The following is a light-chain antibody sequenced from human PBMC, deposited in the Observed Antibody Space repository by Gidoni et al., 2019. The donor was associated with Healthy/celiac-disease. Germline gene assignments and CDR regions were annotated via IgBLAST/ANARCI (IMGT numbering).Light chain of an antibody. CDR1: QSISSC. J-gene: IGKJ1*01. Sequence: DIEMTQSPSTLSASVGDRVTITCRASQSISSCLAWYEQKPGKAPKLLIYDASGLEGGVTASVRGSGSGTEFTLIVSSVQPDDFAIQSCQTYGTFGQGTKVEIK. V-gene: IGKV1-5*01. CDR3: QTYGT. CDR2: DAS.